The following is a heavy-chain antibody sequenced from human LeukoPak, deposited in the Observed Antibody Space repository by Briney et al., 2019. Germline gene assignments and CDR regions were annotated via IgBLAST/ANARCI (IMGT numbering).Heavy chain of an antibody. V-gene: IGHV4-39*01. Sequence: PSETLSLTCTVSGVSISSSSYYWGRIRQPPGKGLEWIVSIYYSGSTYYNPSLKSRVTISVDTSKNQFSLKLSSVTAADTAVYYCARRRDGYNKGGYAFDIWGQGTMVTVS. J-gene: IGHJ3*02. CDR2: IYYSGST. CDR3: ARRRDGYNKGGYAFDI. CDR1: GVSISSSSYY. D-gene: IGHD5-24*01.